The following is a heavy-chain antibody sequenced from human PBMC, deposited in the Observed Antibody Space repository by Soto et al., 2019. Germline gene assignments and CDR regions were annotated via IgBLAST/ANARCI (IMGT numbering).Heavy chain of an antibody. CDR1: GFTFSTYG. Sequence: EVELLESGGGLVQPGGSLRLSCEASGFTFSTYGMSWVRQAPGKGLEWVSAISGSGRNTYYADSVKGRFTISRDNDKNSLYLQMNNLRAEDTAIYFCARAHEVAWFDSWGLGTLVTVTS. D-gene: IGHD2-15*01. CDR3: ARAHEVAWFDS. J-gene: IGHJ5*01. V-gene: IGHV3-23*01. CDR2: ISGSGRNT.